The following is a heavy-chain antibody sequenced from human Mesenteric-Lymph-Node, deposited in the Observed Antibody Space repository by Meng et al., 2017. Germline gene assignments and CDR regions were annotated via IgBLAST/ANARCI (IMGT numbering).Heavy chain of an antibody. V-gene: IGHV4-4*02. CDR3: ARLKDYDGRGYYYFES. D-gene: IGHD3-22*01. CDR1: GGPSTYRSL. CDR2: VYLCGTI. J-gene: IGHJ4*02. Sequence: QHPVPILEAPSGHLSLTCTVSGGPSTYRSLWSWVRLPRGKGREWLGEVYLCGTIHHHPSLQSRVTISLDKAKEQLSLKLASLTAADTAVYYCARLKDYDGRGYYYFESWGQGTLVTVSS.